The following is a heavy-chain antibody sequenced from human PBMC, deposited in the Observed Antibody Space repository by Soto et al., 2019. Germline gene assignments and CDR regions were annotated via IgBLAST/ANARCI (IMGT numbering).Heavy chain of an antibody. CDR2: INRDSAYI. Sequence: GGSLRLSCAASGFTFSTYSMNWVRQAPGKGLEWVASINRDSAYIYYADSVKGRFTISRDNTRNSLFLQMNSLRAEDTAVYYCGRDLPTGTTGAPPDYWGQGILVTAPQ. CDR3: GRDLPTGTTGAPPDY. CDR1: GFTFSTYS. J-gene: IGHJ4*02. D-gene: IGHD1-7*01. V-gene: IGHV3-21*01.